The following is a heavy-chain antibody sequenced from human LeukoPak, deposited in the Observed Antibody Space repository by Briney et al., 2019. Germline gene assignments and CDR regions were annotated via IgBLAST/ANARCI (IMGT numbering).Heavy chain of an antibody. CDR3: ARDSSSWYSSYLFDY. V-gene: IGHV3-7*01. CDR2: IKQDGSEK. J-gene: IGHJ4*02. Sequence: GGSLRLSCAASGFTFSSYWMSWVRQAPGKGLEWVANIKQDGSEKYYVDSVKGRFTISRDNDKNSLYLQMNSLRAEDTAVYYCARDSSSWYSSYLFDYWGQGTLVTVSS. D-gene: IGHD6-13*01. CDR1: GFTFSSYW.